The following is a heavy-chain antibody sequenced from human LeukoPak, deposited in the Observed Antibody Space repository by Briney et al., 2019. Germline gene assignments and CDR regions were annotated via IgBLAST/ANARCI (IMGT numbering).Heavy chain of an antibody. J-gene: IGHJ4*02. CDR3: ARHRAYSSSSPFDY. D-gene: IGHD6-6*01. CDR1: GGPISSLY. V-gene: IGHV4-59*08. Sequence: PSETLSLTCSVSGGPISSLYWSWIRQPPGKGLEWIGYIYYTGSTNYNPSLKSQVTMFVDMSKNQFSLRLSSVTAADTAVYYCARHRAYSSSSPFDYWGQGTLVTVSS. CDR2: IYYTGST.